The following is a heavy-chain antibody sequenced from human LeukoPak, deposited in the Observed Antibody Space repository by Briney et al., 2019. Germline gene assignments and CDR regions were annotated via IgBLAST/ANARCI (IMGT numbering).Heavy chain of an antibody. J-gene: IGHJ4*02. D-gene: IGHD3-10*01. CDR2: VYYTGST. Sequence: PSETLSLTCTISGGPITAYYWSWIRQPPGKGLEWIGYVYYTGSTNYNPSLNSRLSISLDTSKSQFSLRLTSVTAADTAVYYCAPGQILFGSHYWGLGTLVTVSS. CDR3: APGQILFGSHY. CDR1: GGPITAYY. V-gene: IGHV4-59*01.